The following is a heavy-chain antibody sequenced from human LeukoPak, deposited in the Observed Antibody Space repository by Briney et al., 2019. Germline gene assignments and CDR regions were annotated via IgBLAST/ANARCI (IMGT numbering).Heavy chain of an antibody. J-gene: IGHJ4*02. Sequence: GGSLRLSCSASGFTFSTYWMSWVRQAPGKGLEWVANINQDGSEKYYVDSVKGRTISRDNAKNSLYLEMNSLRGEDTAVYYCARAATAGTVDYWGQGTLVTVSS. V-gene: IGHV3-7*05. D-gene: IGHD6-13*01. CDR1: GFTFSTYW. CDR3: ARAATAGTVDY. CDR2: INQDGSEK.